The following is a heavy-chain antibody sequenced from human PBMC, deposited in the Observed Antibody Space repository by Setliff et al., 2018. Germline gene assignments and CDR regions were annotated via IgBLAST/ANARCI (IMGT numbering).Heavy chain of an antibody. J-gene: IGHJ4*02. CDR3: ARGFSGWSY. CDR2: ISGGGRYI. Sequence: GGSLRLSCAASEFTFNSYTMNWVRQAPGKGLQWVSSISGGGRYIYYADSVKGRFTISRDNAKNSLYLQMNSLRAEDTAVYYCARGFSGWSYWGQGTLVTVSS. CDR1: EFTFNSYT. D-gene: IGHD6-19*01. V-gene: IGHV3-21*01.